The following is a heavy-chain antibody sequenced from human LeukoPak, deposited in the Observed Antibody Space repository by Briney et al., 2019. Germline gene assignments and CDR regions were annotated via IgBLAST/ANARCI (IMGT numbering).Heavy chain of an antibody. CDR1: GFTFSDYY. J-gene: IGHJ4*02. CDR3: ARWRQYYYDSSGYGY. CDR2: ISSSGSTI. Sequence: GGSLRLSCAASGFTFSDYYMSWIRQAPGKGLEWVSYISSSGSTIYYADSVKGRFTISRDNAKNSLYLQMNSLRAEDTAVYYCARWRQYYYDSSGYGYWGQGTLVTVSS. V-gene: IGHV3-11*01. D-gene: IGHD3-22*01.